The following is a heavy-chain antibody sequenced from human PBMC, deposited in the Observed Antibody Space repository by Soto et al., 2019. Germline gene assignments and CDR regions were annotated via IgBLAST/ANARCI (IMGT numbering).Heavy chain of an antibody. Sequence: SETLSRTCTVSGRSISSYYWFWIRQPPGERLEWIRRIFTSRTTDFNPSLKGRVTMSVDTSKNQFSLKLTSVTAADTALYYCAREDYDETGYYGCWGRGTQVTVSS. CDR1: GRSISSYY. D-gene: IGHD3-3*01. CDR2: IFTSRTT. V-gene: IGHV4-4*07. CDR3: AREDYDETGYYGC. J-gene: IGHJ4*02.